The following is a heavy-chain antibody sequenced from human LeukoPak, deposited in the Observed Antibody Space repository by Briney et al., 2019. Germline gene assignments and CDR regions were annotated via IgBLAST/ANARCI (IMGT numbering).Heavy chain of an antibody. D-gene: IGHD3-3*01. CDR3: AREGSFYRPLDY. J-gene: IGHJ4*02. CDR2: IYYSGST. CDR1: VGSPTSYY. Sequence: SETLSLTRTLSVGSPTSYYSSWISQPPRTRLERIGYIYYSGSTNYGPSLKSRVTISVDTYKNQFSLKLSSVAAADTAVYYCAREGSFYRPLDYSGQGTLVTVSS. V-gene: IGHV4-59*01.